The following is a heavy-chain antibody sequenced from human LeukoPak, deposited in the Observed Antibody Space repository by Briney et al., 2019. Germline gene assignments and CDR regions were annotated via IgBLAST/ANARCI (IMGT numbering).Heavy chain of an antibody. CDR1: GFTFSSYG. Sequence: GGSLRLSCAASGFTFSSYGMHWVRQAPGKGLEWVAVIWYDGSNKYYADSVKGRFTISRDNSKNTLYLQMNSLRAEDTAVYYCARGMAAAGPAFDYWGQGTLVIVSS. D-gene: IGHD6-13*01. CDR2: IWYDGSNK. J-gene: IGHJ4*02. V-gene: IGHV3-33*01. CDR3: ARGMAAAGPAFDY.